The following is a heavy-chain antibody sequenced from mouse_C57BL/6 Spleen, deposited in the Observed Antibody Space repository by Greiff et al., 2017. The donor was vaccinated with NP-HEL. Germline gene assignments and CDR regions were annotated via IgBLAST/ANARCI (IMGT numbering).Heavy chain of an antibody. Sequence: QVTLKESGPGILQPSQTLSLTCSFSGFSLSTFGMGVGWIRQPPGKGLEWLAHIWWDDDKYYNPALKSRITISKNTSKNQVFLKITNVNTADTATYDCARLYYYGSSPYWYFDVWGTGTTVTVSS. CDR1: GFSLSTFGMG. V-gene: IGHV8-8*01. D-gene: IGHD1-1*01. CDR3: ARLYYYGSSPYWYFDV. J-gene: IGHJ1*03. CDR2: IWWDDDK.